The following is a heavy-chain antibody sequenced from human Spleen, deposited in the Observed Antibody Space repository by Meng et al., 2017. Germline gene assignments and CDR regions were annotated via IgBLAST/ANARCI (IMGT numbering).Heavy chain of an antibody. Sequence: GESLKISCVASGFTFSSNAMNWVRQTPGKGLEWVSGTSGSGGNTYYADSVKGRFTISRDNSKNTLYLQMNSLRAEDTAVYYCAALWFGELFSAGRGNYYGMDVWGQGTTVTVSS. CDR2: TSGSGGNT. CDR1: GFTFSSNA. D-gene: IGHD3-10*01. J-gene: IGHJ6*02. CDR3: AALWFGELFSAGRGNYYGMDV. V-gene: IGHV3-23*01.